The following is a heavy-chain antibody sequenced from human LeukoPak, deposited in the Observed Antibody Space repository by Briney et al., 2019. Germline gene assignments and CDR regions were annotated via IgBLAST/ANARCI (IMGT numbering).Heavy chain of an antibody. V-gene: IGHV1-46*01. CDR3: ARDIFWMDYGEPGDY. J-gene: IGHJ4*02. Sequence: ASVKVSCKASGYTFTSYYMHWVRQAPGQGLEWMGIINPSGGSTSYAQKFQGRVTMTRDTSTSTVYMELSSLRSEDTAVYYCARDIFWMDYGEPGDYWGQGTLVTVSS. CDR1: GYTFTSYY. CDR2: INPSGGST. D-gene: IGHD4-17*01.